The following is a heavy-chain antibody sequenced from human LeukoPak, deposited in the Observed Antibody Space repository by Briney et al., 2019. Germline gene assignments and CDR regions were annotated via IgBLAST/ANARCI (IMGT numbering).Heavy chain of an antibody. J-gene: IGHJ4*02. D-gene: IGHD3-3*01. CDR2: ISSSSSTI. V-gene: IGHV3-11*04. CDR3: ARDGRTIFGVVNY. Sequence: GGSLRLSCAASGFIFSDYYMSWIRQAPGKGLEWVSYISSSSSTIYYADSVKGRFTISRDNAKNSLYLQMNSLRAEETAVYYCARDGRTIFGVVNYWGQGTLVTVSS. CDR1: GFIFSDYY.